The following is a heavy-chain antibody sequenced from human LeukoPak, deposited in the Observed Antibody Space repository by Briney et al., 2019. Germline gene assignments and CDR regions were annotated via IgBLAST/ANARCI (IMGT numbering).Heavy chain of an antibody. D-gene: IGHD2-8*01. CDR3: ARVYGSRDY. CDR2: INHSGST. Sequence: SETLSLTCAVYGGSFSGYYWSWIRQPPGKGLEWIGEINHSGSTNYNPSLKSRVTISVDTSKNQFSLKLSSVTAADTAVYYCARVYGSRDYWGQGNLVTVSS. CDR1: GGSFSGYY. J-gene: IGHJ4*02. V-gene: IGHV4-34*01.